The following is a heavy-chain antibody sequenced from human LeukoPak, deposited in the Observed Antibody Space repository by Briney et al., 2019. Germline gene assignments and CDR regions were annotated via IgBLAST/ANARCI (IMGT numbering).Heavy chain of an antibody. J-gene: IGHJ4*02. D-gene: IGHD3-22*01. CDR1: GGTFSSYA. CDR3: AGDDNYYDSSGYDALTGHLDY. Sequence: GASVKASCKASGGTFSSYAISWVRQAPGQGLEWMGRIIPILGIANYAQKFQCRVTITADKSTSTAYMEPSSLRSEDTAVYYCAGDDNYYDSSGYDALTGHLDYWGQGALVTVSS. CDR2: IIPILGIA. V-gene: IGHV1-69*04.